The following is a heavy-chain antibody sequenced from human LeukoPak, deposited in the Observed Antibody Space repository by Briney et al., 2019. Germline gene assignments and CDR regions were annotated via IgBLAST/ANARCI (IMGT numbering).Heavy chain of an antibody. V-gene: IGHV1-2*02. CDR2: VNPNNGDT. CDR1: GYTFTGYY. CDR3: ARDSRVTNGDY. D-gene: IGHD3-10*01. Sequence: ASVKVSCKASGYTFTGYYIHWVRQAPGQGLDGVGLVNPNNGDTRYAQKFQGRVTMTRDTSVSTAYMELSKLTSDDTAVYYCARDSRVTNGDYWGQGTLVTVSS. J-gene: IGHJ4*02.